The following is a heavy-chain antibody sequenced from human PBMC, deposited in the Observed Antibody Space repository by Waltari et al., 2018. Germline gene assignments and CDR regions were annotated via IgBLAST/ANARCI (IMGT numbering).Heavy chain of an antibody. J-gene: IGHJ6*02. D-gene: IGHD2-8*01. CDR1: GFTVSSNY. CDR3: AGTMVYAKVYYYYGMDV. Sequence: EVQLVESGGGLIQPGGSLRLSCAASGFTVSSNYMSWVRQAPGKGLEWVSVIYSGGSTYYADSVKGRFTISRDNSKNTLYLQMNSLRAEDTAVYYCAGTMVYAKVYYYYGMDVWGQGTTVTVSS. V-gene: IGHV3-53*01. CDR2: IYSGGST.